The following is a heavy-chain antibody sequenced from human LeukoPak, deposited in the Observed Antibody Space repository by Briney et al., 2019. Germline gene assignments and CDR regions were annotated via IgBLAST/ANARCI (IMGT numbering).Heavy chain of an antibody. Sequence: PSETLSLTCTVSGGSISSYYWGWIRQPPGKGLEWIGYIYYSGSTNYNPSLKSRVTISVDTSKNQFSLKLSSVTAADTAVYYCARDSRRDSSGYSIDYWGQGTLVTVSS. CDR2: IYYSGST. V-gene: IGHV4-59*01. J-gene: IGHJ4*02. CDR3: ARDSRRDSSGYSIDY. D-gene: IGHD3-22*01. CDR1: GGSISSYY.